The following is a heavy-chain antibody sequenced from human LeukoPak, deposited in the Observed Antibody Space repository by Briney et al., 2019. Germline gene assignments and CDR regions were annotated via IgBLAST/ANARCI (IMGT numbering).Heavy chain of an antibody. V-gene: IGHV3-23*01. CDR3: AAYSSSSPDY. Sequence: PGGSLRLSCAASGFTFSSYAMSWVRQAPGKGLEWVSAISGSGGGTYYADSVKGRFTISRDNSKNTLYLQMNSLRAEDTAVYYCAAYSSSSPDYWGQGTLVTVSS. CDR2: ISGSGGGT. CDR1: GFTFSSYA. J-gene: IGHJ4*02. D-gene: IGHD6-6*01.